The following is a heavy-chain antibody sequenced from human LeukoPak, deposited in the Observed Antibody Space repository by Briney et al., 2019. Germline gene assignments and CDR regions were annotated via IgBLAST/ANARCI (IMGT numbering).Heavy chain of an antibody. D-gene: IGHD3-10*01. J-gene: IGHJ4*02. Sequence: GGSLRLSCAASGFTFSNYWMSWLRQAPGKGLEWVADIKRDESEQHYVDSVKGRFTTSRDNAKNSLYLQMNSLRAEDTAVYYCALNMVGGQIFDFWGQGTLVTVSS. CDR1: GFTFSNYW. V-gene: IGHV3-7*01. CDR3: ALNMVGGQIFDF. CDR2: IKRDESEQ.